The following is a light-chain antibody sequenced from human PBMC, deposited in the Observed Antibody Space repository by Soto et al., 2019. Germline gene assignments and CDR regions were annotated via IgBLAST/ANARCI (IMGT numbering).Light chain of an antibody. Sequence: EIVLTQSPGTLSLSPGERVTLSCRASQSVDNNYLAWYQQRPGQAPRLLIYGASSRATGTPDRFSGSGSGTDFTLTIGRLEPEDFAVYYCQQYGSSTYTFGQGTKLEIK. CDR2: GAS. V-gene: IGKV3-20*01. CDR3: QQYGSSTYT. J-gene: IGKJ2*01. CDR1: QSVDNNY.